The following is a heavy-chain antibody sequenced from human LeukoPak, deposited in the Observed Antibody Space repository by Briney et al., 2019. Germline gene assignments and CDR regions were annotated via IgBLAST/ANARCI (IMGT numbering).Heavy chain of an antibody. J-gene: IGHJ5*02. V-gene: IGHV3-66*01. CDR1: EFTVSSNY. CDR3: AKDSDILTGGWFDP. CDR2: IYRDGTT. Sequence: GGSLRLSCAASEFTVSSNYMSWVRQAPGKGLEWVSMIYRDGTTSYADSVKGRFTISRDNSRNTLYLQMNSLRAEDTAVYYCAKDSDILTGGWFDPWGQGTLVTVSS. D-gene: IGHD3-9*01.